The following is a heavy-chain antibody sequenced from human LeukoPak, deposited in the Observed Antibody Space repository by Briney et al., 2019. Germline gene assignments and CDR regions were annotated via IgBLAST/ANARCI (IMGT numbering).Heavy chain of an antibody. CDR1: GGSISSGDYY. CDR2: IYYSGST. J-gene: IGHJ4*02. CDR3: ARVSYYDSSGYYFDY. D-gene: IGHD3-22*01. Sequence: SETLSLACTVSGGSISSGDYYWSWIRQHPGKGLEWIGYIYYSGSTYYNPSLKSRVTISVDTSKNQFSLKLSSVTAADTAVYYCARVSYYDSSGYYFDYWGQGTLVTVSS. V-gene: IGHV4-31*03.